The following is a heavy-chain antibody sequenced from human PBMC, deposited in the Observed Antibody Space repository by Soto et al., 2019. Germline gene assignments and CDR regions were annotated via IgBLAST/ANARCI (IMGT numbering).Heavy chain of an antibody. V-gene: IGHV1-18*01. Sequence: ASVKVSCKASGYTFTSYGISWVRQAPGQGLEWMGWISAYNGNTNYAQKLQGRVTMTTDTSTSTAYMELRSLRSDDTAVYYCATDNSSLESFDIWGQGTMVTVSS. CDR3: ATDNSSLESFDI. CDR1: GYTFTSYG. D-gene: IGHD6-13*01. J-gene: IGHJ3*02. CDR2: ISAYNGNT.